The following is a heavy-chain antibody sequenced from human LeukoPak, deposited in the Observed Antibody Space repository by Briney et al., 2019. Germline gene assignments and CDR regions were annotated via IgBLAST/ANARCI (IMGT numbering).Heavy chain of an antibody. J-gene: IGHJ3*02. CDR1: GGSFSGYY. D-gene: IGHD3-16*02. CDR3: ARLPSRLRLGELSHNDAFDI. CDR2: INHSGST. Sequence: KPSETLSLTCAVYGGSFSGYYWSWIRQPPGKGLEWIGEINHSGSTDYNLSLKSRVTISVDTSKNQFSLKLSSVTAADTAVYYCARLPSRLRLGELSHNDAFDIWGQGTMVTVSS. V-gene: IGHV4-34*01.